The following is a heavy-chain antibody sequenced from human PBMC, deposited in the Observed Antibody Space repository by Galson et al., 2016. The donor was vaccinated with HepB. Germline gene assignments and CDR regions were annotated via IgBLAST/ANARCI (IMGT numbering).Heavy chain of an antibody. J-gene: IGHJ4*02. CDR3: ARKTTGDDYYFDY. CDR1: GGSISSYY. CDR2: IHYRGST. Sequence: SETLSLTCSVSGGSISSYYWSWIRQPPGKGLELIGYIHYRGSTNYNSSLKSRVTISLDTSKKQSSLKLRSVTAAATAVYYCARKTTGDDYYFDYWGQGTLVTASS. D-gene: IGHD7-27*01. V-gene: IGHV4-59*01.